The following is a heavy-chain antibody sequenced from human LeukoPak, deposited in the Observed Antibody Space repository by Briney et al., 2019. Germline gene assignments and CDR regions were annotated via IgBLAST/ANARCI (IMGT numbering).Heavy chain of an antibody. V-gene: IGHV3-53*05. J-gene: IGHJ4*02. CDR1: GFPVSINS. D-gene: IGHD5-12*01. CDR3: AKGPRMVAMST. CDR2: ISGGGNT. Sequence: TGGSLRLSCTVSGFPVSINSMSWVRQAPGKGLEWVSVISGGGNTYDADSVKGRFTISRDNSKNTLYLQMNSLRAEDTAVYYCAKGPRMVAMSTWGQGTLVTVSS.